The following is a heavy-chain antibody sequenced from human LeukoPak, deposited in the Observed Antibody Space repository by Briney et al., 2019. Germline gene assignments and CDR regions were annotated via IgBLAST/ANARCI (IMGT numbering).Heavy chain of an antibody. D-gene: IGHD3-22*01. CDR2: IYTSGST. CDR3: AREGYDSSGYYAFGY. V-gene: IGHV4-4*07. Sequence: SETLSLTCTVSGGSISSDYWSWIRQPAGKGLEWIGRIYTSGSTSYNPSLESRVTMSVDTSKHQISLRLSSVTAADTAVYYCAREGYDSSGYYAFGYWGQGTLVTVSS. CDR1: GGSISSDY. J-gene: IGHJ4*02.